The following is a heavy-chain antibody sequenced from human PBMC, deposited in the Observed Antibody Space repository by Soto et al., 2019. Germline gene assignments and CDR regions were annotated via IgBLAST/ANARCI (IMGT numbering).Heavy chain of an antibody. CDR3: ARMETFGSLNWFDP. CDR2: VNPGSGDT. Sequence: ASVKVSCKASGYSFTNNDVSWVRQATGQGLEWMGWVNPGSGDTGYAQKFQGRVTMTRDISIATAYMELSSLRSDDTAIYYCARMETFGSLNWFDPWGQGTLVTVSS. J-gene: IGHJ5*02. D-gene: IGHD3-16*01. CDR1: GYSFTNND. V-gene: IGHV1-8*01.